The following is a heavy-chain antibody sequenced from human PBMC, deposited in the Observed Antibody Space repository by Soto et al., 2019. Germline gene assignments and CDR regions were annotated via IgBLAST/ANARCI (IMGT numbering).Heavy chain of an antibody. CDR2: IKQDGSEK. J-gene: IGHJ4*02. D-gene: IGHD2-15*01. V-gene: IGHV3-7*05. CDR3: ARERGRYCSGGSCSRGDY. Sequence: EVQLVESGGGLVQPGGSLRLTCAASGFTFSSYWMSWVRQAPGKGLEWVANIKQDGSEKYYVDSVKGRFTISRDNAKNSLYLQMNSLRAEDTAVYYCARERGRYCSGGSCSRGDYWGQGTLVTVSS. CDR1: GFTFSSYW.